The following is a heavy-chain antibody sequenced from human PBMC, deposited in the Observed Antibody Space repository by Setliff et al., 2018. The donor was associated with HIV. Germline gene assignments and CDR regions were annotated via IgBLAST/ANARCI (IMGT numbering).Heavy chain of an antibody. V-gene: IGHV3-7*05. CDR1: GFTFSSYW. CDR2: IQQDGSEK. D-gene: IGHD4-17*01. CDR3: ARSPYGDYGLDY. J-gene: IGHJ4*02. Sequence: PGGSLRLSCAASGFTFSSYWRSWVRQAPGKGLEWVANIQQDGSEKYYVDSVKGRFTISRDNAKNTLYLQMNSLRAEDTAVYYCARSPYGDYGLDYWGQGTLVTVSS.